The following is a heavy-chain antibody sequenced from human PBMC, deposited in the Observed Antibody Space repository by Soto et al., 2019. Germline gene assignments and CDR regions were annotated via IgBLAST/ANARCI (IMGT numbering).Heavy chain of an antibody. J-gene: IGHJ4*02. CDR3: ARGLSADY. D-gene: IGHD3-10*01. Sequence: QVQLVQSGAEVKKPGSSVKVSCKASGGTISSYAINWVRQAPGQGLEWMGAIIPFFDAPKFAQKFQGRVTITSDKSTNTAYMELSSLRSEDTAIYYCARGLSADYWGQGTLVTVSS. V-gene: IGHV1-69*06. CDR2: IIPFFDAP. CDR1: GGTISSYA.